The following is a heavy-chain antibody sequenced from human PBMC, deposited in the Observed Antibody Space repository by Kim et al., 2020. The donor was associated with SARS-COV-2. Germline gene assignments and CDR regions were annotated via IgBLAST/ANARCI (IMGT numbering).Heavy chain of an antibody. J-gene: IGHJ4*02. CDR3: ARDLGFPAYCGGDCYPFDY. V-gene: IGHV3-30*07. D-gene: IGHD2-21*02. Sequence: GRFTISRDNSKNTLYLQMNSLRAEDTAVYYCARDLGFPAYCGGDCYPFDYWGQGTLVTVSS.